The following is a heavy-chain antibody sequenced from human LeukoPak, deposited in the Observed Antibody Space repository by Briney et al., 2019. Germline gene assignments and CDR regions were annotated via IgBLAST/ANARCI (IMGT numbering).Heavy chain of an antibody. CDR3: ARDLNYDILTGRRHVFDP. CDR2: ISAYNGNT. J-gene: IGHJ5*02. Sequence: ASVKVSCKASGYTFTSYGISCGRQAPGQGLEWMGWISAYNGNTNYAQKLQGRVTMTTDTSTSTAYMELRSLRSDDTDVYYCARDLNYDILTGRRHVFDPWGQGTLVTVSS. CDR1: GYTFTSYG. D-gene: IGHD3-9*01. V-gene: IGHV1-18*04.